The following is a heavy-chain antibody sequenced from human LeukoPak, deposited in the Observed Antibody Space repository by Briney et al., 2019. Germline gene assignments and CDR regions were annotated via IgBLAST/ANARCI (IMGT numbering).Heavy chain of an antibody. CDR3: ARDRMSRAPTYFHH. CDR1: GFTFDEFT. V-gene: IGHV3-43*02. CDR2: VSGDGGRT. Sequence: GGSLRLSCAASGFTFDEFTMHWVRQAPGKGLEWVSFVSGDGGRTDYADSVKGRFTISRDNSKNSLYLQMNSLTAEDTAFYFCARDRMSRAPTYFHHWGQGTLATVSA. J-gene: IGHJ1*01. D-gene: IGHD2-2*01.